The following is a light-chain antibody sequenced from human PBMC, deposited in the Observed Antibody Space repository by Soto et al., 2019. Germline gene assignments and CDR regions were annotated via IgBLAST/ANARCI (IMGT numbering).Light chain of an antibody. CDR1: QSVSSL. CDR2: DTS. J-gene: IGKJ4*01. V-gene: IGKV3-15*01. CDR3: QHSSNWPA. Sequence: IVLTQSPATLSVSPGERAPFSCRASQSVSSLLAWYQQKPRQAPRLLIYDTSTRATGIPARFSGSGSGTDFTLTISSLQSEDFALYYCQHSSNWPAFGGGTKVDIK.